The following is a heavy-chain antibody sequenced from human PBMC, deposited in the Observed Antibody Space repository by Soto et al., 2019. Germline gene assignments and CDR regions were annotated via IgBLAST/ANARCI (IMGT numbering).Heavy chain of an antibody. CDR2: VKYDGSQT. D-gene: IGHD1-1*01. CDR3: TRDFQGPLDYGMDV. CDR1: GFTFSSYW. V-gene: IGHV3-7*01. J-gene: IGHJ6*02. Sequence: PGGSLRLSCADSGFTFSSYWMSWVRQAPGQGLEWVANVKYDGSQTYYVGSVKGRFTISRDNAKNSLYLQMNSLRAVDTAVYYCTRDFQGPLDYGMDVWGQGTTVTVSS.